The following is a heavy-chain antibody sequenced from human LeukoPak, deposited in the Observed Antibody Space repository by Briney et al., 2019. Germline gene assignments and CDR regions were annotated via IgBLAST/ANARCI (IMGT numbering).Heavy chain of an antibody. Sequence: GGSLRLSCAASGFTFSSYAMSWVRQAPGKGLEWVSAISGSGGSTDYADSVKGQFTVSRDNSKNTLYLQMNSLRAEDTAVYYCAKGTVRGVIYYFDYWGQGTLVTVSS. CDR1: GFTFSSYA. CDR2: ISGSGGST. CDR3: AKGTVRGVIYYFDY. V-gene: IGHV3-23*01. J-gene: IGHJ4*02. D-gene: IGHD3-10*01.